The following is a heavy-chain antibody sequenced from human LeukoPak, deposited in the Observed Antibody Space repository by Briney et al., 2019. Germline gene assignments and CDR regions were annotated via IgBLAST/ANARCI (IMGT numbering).Heavy chain of an antibody. Sequence: PGGSLRLSCAASGFTFSSYGMNWFRQAPGKGLEWVAFIRYDGSNKHYADSVKGRFTISRDNSKNTPYLQMNSLRAEDTAVYYCAKDGVVVYGTYYYYYMDVWGKGTTVTVSS. V-gene: IGHV3-30*02. CDR2: IRYDGSNK. J-gene: IGHJ6*03. CDR3: AKDGVVVYGTYYYYYMDV. D-gene: IGHD2-8*02. CDR1: GFTFSSYG.